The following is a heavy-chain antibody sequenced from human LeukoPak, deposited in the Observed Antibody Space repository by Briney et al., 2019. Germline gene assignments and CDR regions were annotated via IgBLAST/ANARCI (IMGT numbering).Heavy chain of an antibody. CDR2: IRYDGSNK. Sequence: GGSLRLSCAASGFTFSSYGMHWVRQAPGKGLEWVAFIRYDGSNKYYADSVKGRFTISRDNSKNTLYLQMNSLRAEDTAVYYCANEGRSYGSGDKNYYYYMDVWGKGTTVTISS. CDR1: GFTFSSYG. V-gene: IGHV3-30*02. D-gene: IGHD3-10*01. J-gene: IGHJ6*03. CDR3: ANEGRSYGSGDKNYYYYMDV.